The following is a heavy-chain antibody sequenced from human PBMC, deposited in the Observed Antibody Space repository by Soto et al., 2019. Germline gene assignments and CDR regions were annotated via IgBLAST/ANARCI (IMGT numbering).Heavy chain of an antibody. D-gene: IGHD1-1*01. J-gene: IGHJ6*02. CDR3: AKSRDAYNFYFYYGMDV. CDR2: ILYGVSNK. CDR1: GFTFSNYG. Sequence: RGSLRLSCAASGFTFSNYGMHWVRQTPGMGLEAVALILYGVSNKYYADSVKGRFTISRDNSKNTLYLQVSSLRAEDTAVYYCAKSRDAYNFYFYYGMDVWGQGTSVTVSS. V-gene: IGHV3-30*18.